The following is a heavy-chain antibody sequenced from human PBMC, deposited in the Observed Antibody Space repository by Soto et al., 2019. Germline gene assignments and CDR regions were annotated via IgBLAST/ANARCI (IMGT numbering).Heavy chain of an antibody. CDR1: GGSFSGYY. V-gene: IGHV4-34*01. CDR2: INQSGFT. Sequence: QVQLQQWGAGLLKPAETLSLTCGVYGGSFSGYYWTWIRQPPGKGVEWIGEINQSGFTNYNPSLESRVTMSVDTSRNQFSLRLSSVTAADTAVYYCARFPFDRSSWPNPRYFDYWGQGTLVTVSS. J-gene: IGHJ4*02. D-gene: IGHD6-13*01. CDR3: ARFPFDRSSWPNPRYFDY.